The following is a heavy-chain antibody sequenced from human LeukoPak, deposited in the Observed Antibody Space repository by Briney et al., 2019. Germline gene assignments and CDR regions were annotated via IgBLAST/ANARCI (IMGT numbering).Heavy chain of an antibody. D-gene: IGHD3-9*01. V-gene: IGHV3-30*18. CDR2: ISYDGSNK. CDR1: GFTFSSYG. J-gene: IGHJ4*02. CDR3: AKDHYDILTGYPDY. Sequence: GGSLRLSCAASGFTFSSYGMHGVRQAPGKGLEWVAVISYDGSNKYYADSVEGRFTISRDNSKNTLYLQMNSVRAEDRAVYYCAKDHYDILTGYPDYWGQGTLVTVSS.